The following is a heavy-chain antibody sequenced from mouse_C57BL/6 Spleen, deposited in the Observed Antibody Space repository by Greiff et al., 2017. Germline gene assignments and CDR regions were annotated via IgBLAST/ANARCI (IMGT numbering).Heavy chain of an antibody. V-gene: IGHV1-15*01. D-gene: IGHD2-1*01. CDR1: GYTFTDYE. CDR2: IDPETGGT. Sequence: QVQLQQSGAELVRPGASVTLSCKASGYTFTDYEMHWVKQPPVHGLEWIGAIDPETGGTAYNQKFKGKAILTADKSSSTAYMELRSLTSEDSAVYYCTLYGNYRSFDYWGQGTTLTVSS. J-gene: IGHJ2*01. CDR3: TLYGNYRSFDY.